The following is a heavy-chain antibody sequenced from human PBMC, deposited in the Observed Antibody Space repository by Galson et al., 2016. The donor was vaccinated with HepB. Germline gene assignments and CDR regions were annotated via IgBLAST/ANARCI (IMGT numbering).Heavy chain of an antibody. CDR1: GFSFNNSG. V-gene: IGHV3-21*01. CDR3: VRDLGYGATNH. Sequence: SLRLSCAASGFSFNNSGMSWVRQAPGKGLEWVSSISSRSTDIYYADSVKGRFTISRDNAKNSVFLQMNSLTAEDTAVYYCVRDLGYGATNHWGQGTLVTVSS. CDR2: ISSRSTDI. D-gene: IGHD1-26*01. J-gene: IGHJ5*02.